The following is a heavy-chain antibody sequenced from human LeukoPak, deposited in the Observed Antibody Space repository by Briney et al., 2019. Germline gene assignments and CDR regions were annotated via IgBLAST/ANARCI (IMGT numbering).Heavy chain of an antibody. V-gene: IGHV4-39*01. CDR3: GTTSYYYYYMDV. CDR1: DGSISSSSYY. J-gene: IGHJ6*03. Sequence: SETLSLTCTVSDGSISSSSYYWGWIRQPPGKGLEWIGSIYYSGSTYYNPSLKSRVTISVDTSKNQFSLKLSSMTAADTAVYYCGTTSYYYYYMDVWGKGTTVTISS. CDR2: IYYSGST.